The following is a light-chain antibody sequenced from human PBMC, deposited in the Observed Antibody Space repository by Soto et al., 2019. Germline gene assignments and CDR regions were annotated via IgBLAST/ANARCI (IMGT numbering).Light chain of an antibody. J-gene: IGLJ2*01. V-gene: IGLV1-44*01. Sequence: QSVLTQPPSASGTPGQRVSISCSGGSSNLGSTSVDWYQQVPVMAPKLLIYSNDQRPSGVPDRISGSKSGTSGSLVISGLQAEDEADYFCATWDYNLNGVVFGGGTQLTVL. CDR1: SSNLGSTS. CDR3: ATWDYNLNGVV. CDR2: SND.